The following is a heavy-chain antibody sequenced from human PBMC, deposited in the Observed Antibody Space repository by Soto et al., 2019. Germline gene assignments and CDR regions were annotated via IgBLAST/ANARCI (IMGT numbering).Heavy chain of an antibody. Sequence: PSETLSLTCTVSGASISTSKTYWGWIRQSPGKGLERIWYIYYSGSSFYNPSLKSRVTISVDTSKNQFSLKLSFVTAADTAVYYCARGRYCISTSCYVRYYYYGMDVWGQGTTVTVSS. D-gene: IGHD2-2*01. V-gene: IGHV4-30-4*08. J-gene: IGHJ6*02. CDR3: ARGRYCISTSCYVRYYYYGMDV. CDR2: IYYSGSS. CDR1: GASISTSKTY.